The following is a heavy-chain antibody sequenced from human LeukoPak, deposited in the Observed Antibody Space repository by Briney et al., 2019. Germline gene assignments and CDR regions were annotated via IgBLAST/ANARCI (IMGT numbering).Heavy chain of an antibody. CDR3: AAVKTYYYDTSGYYFPLNAFDI. Sequence: ASVKVSCKVSGYTLTELSMHWVRQAPGKGLEWMGGFDPEDGETIYAQKFQGRVTMTEDTSTDTAYMELSSLRSEDTAVYYCAAVKTYYYDTSGYYFPLNAFDIWGQGTMVTVSS. J-gene: IGHJ3*02. V-gene: IGHV1-24*01. CDR1: GYTLTELS. CDR2: FDPEDGET. D-gene: IGHD3-22*01.